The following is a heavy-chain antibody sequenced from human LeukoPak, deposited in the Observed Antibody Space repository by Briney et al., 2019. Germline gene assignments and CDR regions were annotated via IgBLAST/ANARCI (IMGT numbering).Heavy chain of an antibody. V-gene: IGHV1-69*13. Sequence: SVKVSCKASGGTFSSYAISWVRQAPGQGLEWMGGIIPIFGTANYAQKFQGRVTITADESTSTAYMELSSLRSEDTAVYYCARAGKYYYYMDVWGKGTTVTVSS. CDR3: ARAGKYYYYMDV. J-gene: IGHJ6*03. D-gene: IGHD3-10*01. CDR1: GGTFSSYA. CDR2: IIPIFGTA.